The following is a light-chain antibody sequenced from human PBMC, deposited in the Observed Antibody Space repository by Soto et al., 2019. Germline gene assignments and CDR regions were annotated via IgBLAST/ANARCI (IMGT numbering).Light chain of an antibody. CDR3: QKYNRTPRT. J-gene: IGKJ1*01. Sequence: DFQMTQSPSSLSASVGDRVTITCLASQDISDHLAWYQHKPGKVPKLLIYEASTLQSGVPSRFSGGGFGTDFTLTISSLQPEDVATYYCQKYNRTPRTFGQGTKVELK. CDR1: QDISDH. CDR2: EAS. V-gene: IGKV1-27*01.